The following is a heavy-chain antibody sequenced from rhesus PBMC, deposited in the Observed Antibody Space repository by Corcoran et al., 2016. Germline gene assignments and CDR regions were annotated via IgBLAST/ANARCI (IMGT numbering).Heavy chain of an antibody. D-gene: IGHD6-43*01. CDR1: GYTFTSYY. Sequence: QVQLVQSGAESKQPGASVKLSCKASGYTFTSYYMHWVRQAPGQGLEWIGLISPYNGNKGYEQNFQGRITITTDTSTSTGYMELSSLRSEATAVYYCTRGIAAATGTFDYWGQGVLVTVSS. CDR2: ISPYNGNK. CDR3: TRGIAAATGTFDY. J-gene: IGHJ4*01. V-gene: IGHV1-1*01.